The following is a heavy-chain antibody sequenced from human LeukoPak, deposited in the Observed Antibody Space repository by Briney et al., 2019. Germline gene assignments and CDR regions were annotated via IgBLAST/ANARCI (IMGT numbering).Heavy chain of an antibody. Sequence: ASVKVSCKASGYTFSSYDINWVRQATGQGLEWLGWMNPNSGNTAYAPKFQGRGAVSRDPSISTAYMELSSLRSEDTAVYYWARLPKYCRLLYYWGQGTLVSVS. J-gene: IGHJ4*02. V-gene: IGHV1-8*02. D-gene: IGHD6-6*01. CDR1: GYTFSSYD. CDR2: MNPNSGNT. CDR3: ARLPKYCRLLYY.